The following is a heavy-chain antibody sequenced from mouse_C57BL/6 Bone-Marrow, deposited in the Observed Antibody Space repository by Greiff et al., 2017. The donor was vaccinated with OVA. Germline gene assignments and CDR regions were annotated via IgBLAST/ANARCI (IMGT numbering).Heavy chain of an antibody. J-gene: IGHJ2*01. D-gene: IGHD1-1*01. CDR3: ARDHYGSSYFDY. CDR2: ISYDGSN. Sequence: EVQLKESGPGLVKPSQSLSLTCSVTGYSITSGYYWNWIRQFPGNKLEWMGYISYDGSNNYNPSLKNRISITRDTSKNQFFLKLNSVTTEDTATYYCARDHYGSSYFDYWGQGTTLTVSS. CDR1: GYSITSGYY. V-gene: IGHV3-6*01.